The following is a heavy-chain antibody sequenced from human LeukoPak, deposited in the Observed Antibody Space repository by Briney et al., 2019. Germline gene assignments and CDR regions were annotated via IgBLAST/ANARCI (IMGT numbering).Heavy chain of an antibody. Sequence: GGSLRLSCAASGFTLSNYAMHWGRQPAGEGLEWVSALGTAGDTFYPGSVKGRFTISRDNAKKSLFLQMNSLRAEDTAVYYCARQNTPHGNFDYWGQGTLVTVSS. CDR3: ARQNTPHGNFDY. V-gene: IGHV3-13*01. J-gene: IGHJ4*02. CDR2: LGTAGDT. D-gene: IGHD5-24*01. CDR1: GFTLSNYA.